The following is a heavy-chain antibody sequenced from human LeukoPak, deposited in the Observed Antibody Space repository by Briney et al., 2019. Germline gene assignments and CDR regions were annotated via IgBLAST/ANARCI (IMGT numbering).Heavy chain of an antibody. V-gene: IGHV3-21*01. CDR1: GFTFSSYS. D-gene: IGHD6-6*01. CDR3: ARATQEQLDPFDY. CDR2: ISSSSSSYI. J-gene: IGHJ4*02. Sequence: GGSLRLSCAASGFTFSSYSMNWVRQAPGKGLEWVSSISSSSSSYIYYADSVKGRFTISRDNAKNSLYLQMNSLRAEDTAVYYCARATQEQLDPFDYWGQGTLVTVSS.